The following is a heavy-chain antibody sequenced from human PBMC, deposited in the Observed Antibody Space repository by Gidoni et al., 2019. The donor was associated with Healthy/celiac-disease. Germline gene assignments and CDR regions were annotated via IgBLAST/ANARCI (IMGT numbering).Heavy chain of an antibody. CDR3: ARYCSSTSCYTGAFDI. J-gene: IGHJ3*02. D-gene: IGHD2-2*02. CDR1: GGSISSGGYY. V-gene: IGHV4-31*03. CDR2: LYYSGST. Sequence: QVQLQESGPGLVKPSQTLSLTCTVSGGSISSGGYYWSWIRQHPGKGLEWIGYLYYSGSTYYNPSLKSRVTISVDTSKNQFSLKLSSVTAADTAVYYCARYCSSTSCYTGAFDIWGQGTMVTVSS.